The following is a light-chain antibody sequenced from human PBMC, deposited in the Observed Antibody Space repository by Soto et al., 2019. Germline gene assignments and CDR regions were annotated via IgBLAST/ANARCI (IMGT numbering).Light chain of an antibody. V-gene: IGKV3-20*01. CDR2: DVS. Sequence: VLTQSPGTLSLSPGETATLSCRASQTITNNFLAWYQQKPGQAPRLLMYDVSRRATGIPDRFTGSGSGTDFILTINSLVPEDFAVYYCQHHGWSLTFGGGTKVDIK. CDR3: QHHGWSLT. CDR1: QTITNNF. J-gene: IGKJ4*01.